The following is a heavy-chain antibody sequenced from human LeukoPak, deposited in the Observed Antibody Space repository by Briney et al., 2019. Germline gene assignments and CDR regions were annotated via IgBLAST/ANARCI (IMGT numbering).Heavy chain of an antibody. D-gene: IGHD3-16*01. CDR1: GDSISSSGYY. V-gene: IGHV4-39*07. Sequence: SETLSLTCTVSGDSISSSGYYWGWIRQPPGKGLEWIGTLFYSGNTYYNPSLKSRGTISVDTSKNQFSLKLTSVTAADTAVYYCARVEEAGGAYWGQGTLVTVSS. CDR3: ARVEEAGGAY. J-gene: IGHJ4*02. CDR2: LFYSGNT.